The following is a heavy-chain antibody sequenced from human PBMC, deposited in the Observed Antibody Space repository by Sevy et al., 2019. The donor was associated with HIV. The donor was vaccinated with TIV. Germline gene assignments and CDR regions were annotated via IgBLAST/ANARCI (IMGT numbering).Heavy chain of an antibody. CDR2: FDPEDGDPEDGKT. CDR1: GYTLTQFS. D-gene: IGHD3-22*01. J-gene: IGHJ4*02. V-gene: IGHV1-24*01. Sequence: ASVKVSCKVSGYTLTQFSMHWVRQAPGKGLEWMTTFDPEDGDPEDGKTIYAQKFLGRVTMTEDTSTDTAYMELSSLRSDDTAVYYCATTKDYYDSSGYPFDYLGQGTLVTVSS. CDR3: ATTKDYYDSSGYPFDY.